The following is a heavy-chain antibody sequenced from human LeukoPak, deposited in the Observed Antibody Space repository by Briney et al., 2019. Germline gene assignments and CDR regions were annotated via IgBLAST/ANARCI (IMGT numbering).Heavy chain of an antibody. CDR3: ARDCCSGGGPLDI. D-gene: IGHD2-15*01. Sequence: PGGSLRLSCAASGFTFGNYAMSWVRQAPGEGLEWVSTIAVVGGNTHYADSVEGRFTISRQDSNNALHLQLNSLRAEDTAIYYCARDCCSGGGPLDIWGQGTLVTVSS. J-gene: IGHJ4*02. CDR2: IAVVGGNT. CDR1: GFTFGNYA. V-gene: IGHV3-23*01.